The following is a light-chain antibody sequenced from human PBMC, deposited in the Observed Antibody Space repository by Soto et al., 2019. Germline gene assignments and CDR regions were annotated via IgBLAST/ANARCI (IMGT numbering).Light chain of an antibody. Sequence: EIVLTQSPGSLSLSPGQRATLSCRASPSVVTTFFAWYQKKPGQAPTLLIYGASTRATGIPEGFSGSGSGTDFTIIISRLEHEDFAVYYCKQYMSSVTFRQGTKVELK. CDR1: PSVVTTF. CDR3: KQYMSSVT. V-gene: IGKV3-20*01. J-gene: IGKJ1*01. CDR2: GAS.